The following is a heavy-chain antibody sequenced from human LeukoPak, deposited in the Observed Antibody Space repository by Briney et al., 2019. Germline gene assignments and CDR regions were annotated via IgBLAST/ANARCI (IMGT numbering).Heavy chain of an antibody. D-gene: IGHD5-18*01. CDR1: GFNFGYHA. J-gene: IGHJ6*02. V-gene: IGHV3-49*04. CDR2: IGSKAYRGTT. Sequence: ALRLPCTTSGFNFGYHALAWVRQAPGQGLGWVGFIGSKAYRGTTEYAASVKGRFTISRDDSKSVVYLQMNSLKSEDTAVYYCSRGPIQLWVHNGVDVWGQGTTVTVSS. CDR3: SRGPIQLWVHNGVDV.